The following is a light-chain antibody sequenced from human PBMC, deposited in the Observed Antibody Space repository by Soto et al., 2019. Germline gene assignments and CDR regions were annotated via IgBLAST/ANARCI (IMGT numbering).Light chain of an antibody. CDR2: WAS. CDR1: RSVLHSSNNKDY. J-gene: IGKJ1*01. Sequence: DIVMTQSPDSLAVSLGERATINCKSSRSVLHSSNNKDYLAWYQQKPGQPPKLVIAWASTRESGVPDRFSGSWSGTDFTLTITSLQAEDVAVYYCQQYYTTPQSFGQGTKVEIK. V-gene: IGKV4-1*01. CDR3: QQYYTTPQS.